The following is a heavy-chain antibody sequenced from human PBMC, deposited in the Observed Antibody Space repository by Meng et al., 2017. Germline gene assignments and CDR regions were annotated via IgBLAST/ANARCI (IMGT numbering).Heavy chain of an antibody. CDR2: INPSGST. D-gene: IGHD4-17*01. CDR3: ARSHSVTIVAFDY. J-gene: IGHJ4*02. CDR1: VGSFSGYY. Sequence: QAPPHQWCPGSLSPSDTPSLTFAGYVGSFSGYYGSGSRQPPGEGLEWIGEINPSGSTNYNPSLKSRVTMSLDTSKNQFSLRLSSVTAADTAVYYCARSHSVTIVAFDYWGQGTLVTVSS. V-gene: IGHV4-34*01.